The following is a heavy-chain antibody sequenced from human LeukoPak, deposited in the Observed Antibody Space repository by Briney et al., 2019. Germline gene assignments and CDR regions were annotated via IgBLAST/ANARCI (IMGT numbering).Heavy chain of an antibody. CDR2: IIPIFGTA. CDR3: AITWGYCSSTSCYDYYYYGMDV. D-gene: IGHD2-2*01. J-gene: IGHJ6*02. V-gene: IGHV1-69*13. CDR1: GGTFSSHA. Sequence: ASVKVSCKASGGTFSSHAISWVRQAPGRGLEWMGGIIPIFGTANYAQKFQGRVTITADESTSTAYMELSSLRSEDTAVYYCAITWGYCSSTSCYDYYYYGMDVWGQGTTVTVSS.